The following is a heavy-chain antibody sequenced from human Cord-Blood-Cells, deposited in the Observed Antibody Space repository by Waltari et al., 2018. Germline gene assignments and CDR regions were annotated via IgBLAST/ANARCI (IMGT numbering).Heavy chain of an antibody. CDR2: IKQDGIEE. J-gene: IGHJ4*02. V-gene: IGHV3-7*01. Sequence: DVQLLGPAGGLVQLGGSMRLSRAAPEFPSSSPRIGWVRQRPGTGLDGVANIKQDGIEEYYVDAVKGRFTTCRDNAKSSLYLQMNSLRAEDTAVYYCSRDPAAGVGDYFDYWGQGTLVTVSS. CDR1: EFPSSSPR. D-gene: IGHD6-25*01. CDR3: SRDPAAGVGDYFDY.